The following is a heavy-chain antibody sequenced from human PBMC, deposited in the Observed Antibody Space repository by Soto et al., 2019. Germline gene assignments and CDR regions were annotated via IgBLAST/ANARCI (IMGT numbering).Heavy chain of an antibody. Sequence: ASVKVSCKASGYTFTSYYMHWVRQAPGQGLEWMGIINPSGGSTSYAQKFQGRVTMTRDTSTSTVYMELSSLRSEDTAVYYCARGGYCSSTSCSGWGNGFDPWGQGTLVTVSS. CDR2: INPSGGST. D-gene: IGHD2-2*01. J-gene: IGHJ5*02. V-gene: IGHV1-46*03. CDR3: ARGGYCSSTSCSGWGNGFDP. CDR1: GYTFTSYY.